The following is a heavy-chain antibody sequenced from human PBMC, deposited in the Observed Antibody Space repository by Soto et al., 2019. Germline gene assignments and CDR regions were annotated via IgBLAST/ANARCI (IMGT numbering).Heavy chain of an antibody. V-gene: IGHV1-8*01. Sequence: ASVKVSCKASGYTFTSYDIYWVRQATGQGLEWMGWMNPNTGNSGYAQKFQGRVTMTRDTSISTAHMELSSLRSEDTAVYYCARRAXTNGWNGFGADKYYFDFWGQGALVTVSS. D-gene: IGHD1-1*01. CDR2: MNPNTGNS. CDR3: ARRAXTNGWNGFGADKYYFDF. J-gene: IGHJ4*02. CDR1: GYTFTSYD.